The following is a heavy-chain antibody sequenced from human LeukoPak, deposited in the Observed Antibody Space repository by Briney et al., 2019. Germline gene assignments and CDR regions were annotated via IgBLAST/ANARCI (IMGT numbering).Heavy chain of an antibody. CDR1: GYTFTGYY. V-gene: IGHV1-8*03. D-gene: IGHD7-27*01. J-gene: IGHJ4*02. CDR3: ARVGDWGLYFDY. Sequence: ASVKVSCKASGYTFTGYYMHWVRQAPGQGLEWMGWMNPNSGNTGYAQKFQGRVTITRNTSISTAYMELSSLRSEDTAVYYCARVGDWGLYFDYWGQGTLVTVSS. CDR2: MNPNSGNT.